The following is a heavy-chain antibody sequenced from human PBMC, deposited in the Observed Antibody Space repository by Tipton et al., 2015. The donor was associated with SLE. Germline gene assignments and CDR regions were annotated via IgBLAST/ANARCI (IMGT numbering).Heavy chain of an antibody. J-gene: IGHJ3*02. Sequence: SGFTFSSYGMHWVRQAPGKGLEWVAVIWSDGSNKNYGDSVKGRFTISRDNSKNSLYLQMNSLRAEDTALYYCAKEHLRFLEWFDAFDIWGQGTMVTVSS. V-gene: IGHV3-33*06. CDR3: AKEHLRFLEWFDAFDI. D-gene: IGHD3-3*01. CDR2: IWSDGSNK. CDR1: GFTFSSYG.